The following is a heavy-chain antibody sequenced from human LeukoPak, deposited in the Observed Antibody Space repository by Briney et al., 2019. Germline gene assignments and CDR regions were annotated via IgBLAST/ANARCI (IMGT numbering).Heavy chain of an antibody. J-gene: IGHJ4*02. CDR1: GYTFTGYY. D-gene: IGHD3-22*01. V-gene: IGHV1-2*02. CDR3: AREGTYYNDSSGLDY. Sequence: ASVKVSCKASGYTFTGYYMHWVRQAPGQGLEWMGWINPNSGGTNYAQKFQGRVTMTRDTSISTAYMELSRLRSDDTAVYYCAREGTYYNDSSGLDYCGQGTLVTVSS. CDR2: INPNSGGT.